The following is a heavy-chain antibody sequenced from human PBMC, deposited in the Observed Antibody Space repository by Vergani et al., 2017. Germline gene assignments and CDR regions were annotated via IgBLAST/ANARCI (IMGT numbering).Heavy chain of an antibody. Sequence: QVQLQQWGAGVVKPSGTLSLTCAVFGESFSSFYWSWIRQPPGKGLEWIGEINHSGSTNYNPSLKSRVTISVDTSKNQFSLKLSSVTAAETAVYYCARVQELYDFWSGYRVRYYYYMDVWGKXP. D-gene: IGHD3-3*01. V-gene: IGHV4-34*02. CDR2: INHSGST. CDR1: GESFSSFY. J-gene: IGHJ6*03. CDR3: ARVQELYDFWSGYRVRYYYYMDV.